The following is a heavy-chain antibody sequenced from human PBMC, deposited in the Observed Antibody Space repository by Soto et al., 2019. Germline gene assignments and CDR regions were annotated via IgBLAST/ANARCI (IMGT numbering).Heavy chain of an antibody. D-gene: IGHD5-12*01. CDR1: GFALTINGVG. J-gene: IGHJ4*02. CDR2: VLWNDDK. V-gene: IGHV2-5*04. CDR3: LRPGYSPSWTAFDY. Sequence: QITLKESGPTLVKPTQTLTLTCTVSGFALTINGVGVGWIRQPPGKALEWLALVLWNDDKRYSPSLKTRLTITKDTSKNQVVLTMTNMDPVDTATYYCLRPGYSPSWTAFDYWGQGTLVTVSS.